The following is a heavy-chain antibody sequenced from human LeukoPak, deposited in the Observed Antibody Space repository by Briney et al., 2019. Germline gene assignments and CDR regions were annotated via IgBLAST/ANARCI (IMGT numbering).Heavy chain of an antibody. CDR1: GDSVSSSSYY. J-gene: IGHJ4*02. CDR3: ARERRDGYNFFDY. CDR2: IYYSGST. D-gene: IGHD5-24*01. V-gene: IGHV4-61*01. Sequence: SETLSLTCTVSGDSVSSSSYYWSWLRQPPGKGLEWIGYIYYSGSTNYNPLLKSRVTISVDTSKNQFSLKLSSVTAADTAVYYCARERRDGYNFFDYWGQGILVTVSS.